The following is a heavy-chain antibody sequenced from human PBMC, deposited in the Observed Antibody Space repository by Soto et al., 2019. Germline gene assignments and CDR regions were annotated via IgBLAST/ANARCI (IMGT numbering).Heavy chain of an antibody. CDR3: ASGRVPWIQLRQGDYYGMDV. J-gene: IGHJ6*02. CDR2: IYYSGST. Sequence: SETLSLACTVSGGSISGYYWSWIRQPPGKGLGLIGYIYYSGSTNYNPSLKSRVTISVDTSKNQFSLKLSSVTAAATAVYYCASGRVPWIQLRQGDYYGMDVWGQGTTDTVSS. V-gene: IGHV4-59*01. CDR1: GGSISGYY. D-gene: IGHD5-18*01.